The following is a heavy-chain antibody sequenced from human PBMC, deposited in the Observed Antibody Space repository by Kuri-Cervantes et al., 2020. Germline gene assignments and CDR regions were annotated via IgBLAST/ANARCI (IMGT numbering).Heavy chain of an antibody. CDR2: IWSDGSKK. D-gene: IGHD5/OR15-5a*01. Sequence: GGSLRLSCAASAFTFSNYGMHWVRQAPGKGLEWVAVIWSDGSKKFYADSLKGRFSVSRDNSNNTLYLQMNSLRVEDTAVYYCAREDAAMARGVYHFGHWGQGLLVTVSS. CDR1: AFTFSNYG. CDR3: AREDAAMARGVYHFGH. V-gene: IGHV3-33*01. J-gene: IGHJ4*02.